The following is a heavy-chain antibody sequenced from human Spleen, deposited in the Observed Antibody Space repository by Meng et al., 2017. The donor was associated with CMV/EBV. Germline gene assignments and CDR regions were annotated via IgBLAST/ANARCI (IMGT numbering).Heavy chain of an antibody. J-gene: IGHJ6*02. CDR1: GDTFTSYA. CDR3: ARAFGIVGATDNGMDV. CDR2: ITPIFGTA. D-gene: IGHD1-26*01. Sequence: SVKVSCKASGDTFTSYAISWVRQAPGQGLEWMGGITPIFGTANYAQKFQGRVTITADESTSTAYMELSSLRSEDTAVYYCARAFGIVGATDNGMDVWGQGTTVTVSS. V-gene: IGHV1-69*13.